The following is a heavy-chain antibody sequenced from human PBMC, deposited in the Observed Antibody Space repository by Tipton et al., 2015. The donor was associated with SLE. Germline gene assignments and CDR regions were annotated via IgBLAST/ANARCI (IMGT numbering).Heavy chain of an antibody. CDR3: ARTSYYGLVHS. Sequence: LRLSCTVSGGSISSGGYYWSWIRQHPGKGLEWIGYIYYSGTTYYNPSLKSRVSISVDTSKNQFSLKLSSVSAADTAVYYCARTSYYGLVHSWGQGTLVTVSS. J-gene: IGHJ4*02. CDR1: GGSISSGGYY. D-gene: IGHD3-10*01. CDR2: IYYSGTT. V-gene: IGHV4-31*02.